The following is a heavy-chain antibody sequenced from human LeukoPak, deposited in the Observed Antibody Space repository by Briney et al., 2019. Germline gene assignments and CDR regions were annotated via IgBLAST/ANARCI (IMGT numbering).Heavy chain of an antibody. V-gene: IGHV5-51*01. Sequence: GESLKISCKGSGYSFTSYWIGWVRQMPGKGLEWMGIIYPGDSDTRYSPSFQGQVTISADKSISTAYLQWSSLKASDTAMYYCARHAKGWLQLDAFDIWGQGTMVTVSS. CDR3: ARHAKGWLQLDAFDI. D-gene: IGHD5-24*01. CDR2: IYPGDSDT. CDR1: GYSFTSYW. J-gene: IGHJ3*02.